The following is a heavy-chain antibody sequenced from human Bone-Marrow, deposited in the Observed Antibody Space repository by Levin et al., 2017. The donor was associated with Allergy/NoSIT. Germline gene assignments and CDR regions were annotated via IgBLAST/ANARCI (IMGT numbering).Heavy chain of an antibody. Sequence: HGESLKISCAASGFTFSSYAMHWVRQAPGKGLEWVAVISYDGSNKYYADSVKGRFTISRDNSKNTLYLQMNSLRAEDTAVYYCARGFTDAFDIWGQGTMVTVSS. CDR2: ISYDGSNK. J-gene: IGHJ3*02. CDR1: GFTFSSYA. V-gene: IGHV3-30*04. CDR3: ARGFTDAFDI.